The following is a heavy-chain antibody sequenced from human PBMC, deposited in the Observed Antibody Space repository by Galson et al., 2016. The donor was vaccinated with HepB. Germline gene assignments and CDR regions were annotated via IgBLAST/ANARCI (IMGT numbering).Heavy chain of an antibody. CDR3: ARATPYYDILTGYYNYYFGY. J-gene: IGHJ4*02. Sequence: SLRLSCAASGFKFDDYGMSWVRQAPGKGLEWVSGINWNGGSTGYVDSVKGRFTISRDNAKNSLYLQMNSLRAEDTALYYCARATPYYDILTGYYNYYFGYWGQGTLVTVSS. CDR2: INWNGGST. V-gene: IGHV3-20*04. CDR1: GFKFDDYG. D-gene: IGHD3-9*01.